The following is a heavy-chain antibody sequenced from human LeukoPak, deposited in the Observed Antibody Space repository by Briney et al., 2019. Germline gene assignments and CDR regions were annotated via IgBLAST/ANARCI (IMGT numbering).Heavy chain of an antibody. J-gene: IGHJ6*02. D-gene: IGHD3-3*01. V-gene: IGHV3-30-3*01. CDR1: GFPFSSYA. CDR2: ISFDGSNT. CDR3: ARDWRGFRVVLTYYYYYYGMDV. Sequence: GGSLRLSCAASGFPFSSYAMHWVRQTPGKGLEWVAVISFDGSNTFYADSVKGRFTISRDNSKNTLYLQMNSLRAEDTAVYYCARDWRGFRVVLTYYYYYYGMDVWGQGTTVTVSS.